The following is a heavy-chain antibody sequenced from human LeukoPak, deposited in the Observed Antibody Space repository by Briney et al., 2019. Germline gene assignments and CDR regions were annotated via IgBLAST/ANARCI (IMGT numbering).Heavy chain of an antibody. V-gene: IGHV3-7*01. CDR1: RFTLSTYW. CDR2: IKQDGSQE. J-gene: IGHJ4*02. D-gene: IGHD1-1*01. CDR3: ANDRDWLFDY. Sequence: GGSLRLSCAASRFTLSTYWMSWVRQAPGKGLEWVAHIKQDGSQEYYVDSVKGRFTISRDNSKNTLYLQMNSLRAEDTAVYYCANDRDWLFDYWGQGTLVTVSS.